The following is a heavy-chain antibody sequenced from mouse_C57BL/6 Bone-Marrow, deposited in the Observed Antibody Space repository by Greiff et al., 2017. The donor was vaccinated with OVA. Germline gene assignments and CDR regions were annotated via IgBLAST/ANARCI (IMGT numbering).Heavy chain of an antibody. CDR2: IDPETGGT. CDR3: TVRSYWYFAV. D-gene: IGHD1-1*01. J-gene: IGHJ1*03. Sequence: QVQLQQSGAELVRPGASVTLSCKASGYTFTDYEMHWVKQTPVHGLEWIGAIDPETGGTAYNQKFKGKAILTADKSSSTAYMELRSLTSEDSAVYCCTVRSYWYFAVWGTGTTVTVSS. CDR1: GYTFTDYE. V-gene: IGHV1-15*01.